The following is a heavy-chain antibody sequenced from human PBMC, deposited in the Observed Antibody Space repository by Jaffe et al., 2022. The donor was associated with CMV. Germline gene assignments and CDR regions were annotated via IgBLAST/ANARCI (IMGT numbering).Heavy chain of an antibody. CDR1: GFSFSIYG. CDR3: ARESMGTIDY. Sequence: QVQLVESGGGVVQPGRSLRLSCAASGFSFSIYGMHWVRQAPVKGLEWVAVIWHDGSNKYYADSMRGRFTISRDNSKNTLYLQMNSLRADDTAVYYCARESMGTIDYWGQGTLVTVSP. V-gene: IGHV3-33*01. CDR2: IWHDGSNK. J-gene: IGHJ4*02. D-gene: IGHD2-8*01.